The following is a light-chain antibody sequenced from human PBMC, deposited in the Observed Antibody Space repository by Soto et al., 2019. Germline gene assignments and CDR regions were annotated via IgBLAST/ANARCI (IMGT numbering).Light chain of an antibody. V-gene: IGLV2-14*01. CDR3: SSYTSSSPLV. CDR2: EVS. J-gene: IGLJ1*01. CDR1: SSDVGGYNY. Sequence: QSALTQPASVSGSPGQSITISCTGTSSDVGGYNYVSWYQQQPGKAPKLMIYEVSNRPSGVSNLFSGSKSGNTASLTIYGLQAEDEADYYCSSYTSSSPLVFGTGTKLTVL.